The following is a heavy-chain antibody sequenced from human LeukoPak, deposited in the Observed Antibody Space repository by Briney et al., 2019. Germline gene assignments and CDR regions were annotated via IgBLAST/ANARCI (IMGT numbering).Heavy chain of an antibody. V-gene: IGHV1-69*13. J-gene: IGHJ4*02. Sequence: SVKVSCKASGYTFTSYAISWVRQAPGQGLEWMGGIIPIFGTANYAQKFQGRVTITADESTSTAYMELSSLRSEDTAVYYCASGRDCSSTSCYGNFDYWGQGTLVTVSS. CDR1: GYTFTSYA. CDR2: IIPIFGTA. D-gene: IGHD2-2*01. CDR3: ASGRDCSSTSCYGNFDY.